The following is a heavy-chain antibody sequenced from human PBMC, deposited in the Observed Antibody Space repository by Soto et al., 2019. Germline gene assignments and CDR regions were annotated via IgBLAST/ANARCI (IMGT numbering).Heavy chain of an antibody. CDR2: IKKDGTEK. CDR1: GISTSSYW. Sequence: PGGSLRLSCAGSGISTSSYWMGWVRQAPGRGLEWVASIKKDGTEKYYMDPLKGRFTISRDNALNSVYLQMNSLRAEDTAVYFCVTGYHSDYWGQGTLVTVSS. D-gene: IGHD5-18*01. CDR3: VTGYHSDY. V-gene: IGHV3-7*03. J-gene: IGHJ4*02.